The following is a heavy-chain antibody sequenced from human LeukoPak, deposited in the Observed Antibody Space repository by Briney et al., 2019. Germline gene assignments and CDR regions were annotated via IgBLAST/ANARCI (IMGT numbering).Heavy chain of an antibody. V-gene: IGHV1-69*05. CDR3: ARASSWYYFDY. CDR2: IIPIFGTA. J-gene: IGHJ4*02. CDR1: GYTFTNYG. Sequence: ASVKVSCKAFGYTFTNYGITWLRQAPGQGLEWMGGIIPIFGTANYAQKFQGRVTITTDESTSTAYMELSSLRSEDTAVYYCARASSWYYFDYWGQGTMVTVSS. D-gene: IGHD6-13*01.